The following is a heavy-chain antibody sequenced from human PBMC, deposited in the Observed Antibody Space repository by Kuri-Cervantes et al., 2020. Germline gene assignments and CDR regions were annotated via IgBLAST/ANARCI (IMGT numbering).Heavy chain of an antibody. J-gene: IGHJ6*03. D-gene: IGHD2-15*01. V-gene: IGHV1-2*04. CDR1: GYTFTGYY. Sequence: ASVKVSCKASGYTFTGYYMHWVRQAPGQGLEWMGWINPNSGGTNYAQKFQGWVTMTRDTSITTAYMELSRLRSEDTAVYYCARVLGYCSGGSCYGHYYYYMDVWGKGTTVTVSS. CDR2: INPNSGGT. CDR3: ARVLGYCSGGSCYGHYYYYMDV.